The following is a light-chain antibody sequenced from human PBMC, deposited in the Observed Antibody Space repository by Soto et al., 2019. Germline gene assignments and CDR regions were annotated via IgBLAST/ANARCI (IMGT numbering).Light chain of an antibody. Sequence: ETVLTQSPATLSLSPGERATLSCRASQNIFTYLAWFQQKPGQAPRLLIYDASNRATGIPARFSGSGSGTDFTLTISSLEPEDFAVYYCQQRYKWPPITFGQGTRLEIK. CDR1: QNIFTY. CDR3: QQRYKWPPIT. J-gene: IGKJ5*01. V-gene: IGKV3-11*01. CDR2: DAS.